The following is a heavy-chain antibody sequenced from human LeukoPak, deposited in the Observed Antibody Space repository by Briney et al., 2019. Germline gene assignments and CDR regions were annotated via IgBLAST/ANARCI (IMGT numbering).Heavy chain of an antibody. Sequence: SETQSLTCAVSGGSISSGGYSWSWIRQPPGKGLEWIGYIYHSGSTYYNPSLKSRVTISVDTSKNQFSLKLSSVTAADTAVYYCARDYGDQYWGQGTLVTVSS. CDR2: IYHSGST. D-gene: IGHD4-17*01. J-gene: IGHJ4*02. V-gene: IGHV4-30-2*05. CDR1: GGSISSGGYS. CDR3: ARDYGDQY.